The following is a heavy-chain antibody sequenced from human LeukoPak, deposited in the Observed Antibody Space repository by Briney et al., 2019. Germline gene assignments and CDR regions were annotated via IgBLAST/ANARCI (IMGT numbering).Heavy chain of an antibody. V-gene: IGHV3-21*01. CDR1: GFTFSSYS. Sequence: GGSLRLSCAASGFTFSSYSMNWVRQAPGKGLEWVSSISSSSSYIYYADSVKGRFTISRDNAKNSLYLQMNSLRVEDTAVYYCARVGRYYYDSSGYYYPLSLYDYWGQGTLVTVSS. J-gene: IGHJ4*02. D-gene: IGHD3-22*01. CDR2: ISSSSSYI. CDR3: ARVGRYYYDSSGYYYPLSLYDY.